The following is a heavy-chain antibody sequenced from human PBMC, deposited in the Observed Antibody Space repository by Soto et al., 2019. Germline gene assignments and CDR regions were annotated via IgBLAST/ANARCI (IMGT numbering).Heavy chain of an antibody. CDR1: GDSIGSGGYS. Sequence: SETLSLTCAVSGDSIGSGGYSWSWIRQPPGKGLEWVGYIDRSGSTYYNPSLKSRVTISADRSNNRFSLILNSVTAADTAVYFCARDGAWRGFDVWGQGTTVTVSS. V-gene: IGHV4-30-2*01. D-gene: IGHD1-26*01. CDR3: ARDGAWRGFDV. CDR2: IDRSGST. J-gene: IGHJ6*02.